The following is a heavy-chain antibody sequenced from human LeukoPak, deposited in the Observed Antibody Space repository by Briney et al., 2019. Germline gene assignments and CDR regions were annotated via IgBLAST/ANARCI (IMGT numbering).Heavy chain of an antibody. CDR1: GGTFSSYA. CDR2: IIPIFCTA. J-gene: IGHJ4*02. Sequence: SVKVSCKASGGTFSSYAISWVRQAPGQGLEWMGGIIPIFCTANYAQKFQGRVTITTDESTSTAYMELSSLRSEDTAVYYCARTGGQQLADFDYWGQGTLVTVSS. V-gene: IGHV1-69*05. CDR3: ARTGGQQLADFDY. D-gene: IGHD6-6*01.